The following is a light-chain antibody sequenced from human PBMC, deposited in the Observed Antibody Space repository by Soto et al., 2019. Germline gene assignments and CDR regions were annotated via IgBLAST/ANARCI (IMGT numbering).Light chain of an antibody. CDR2: ASS. CDR1: QSISSY. J-gene: IGKJ4*01. V-gene: IGKV1-39*01. Sequence: DIEMTQSPSSLSVSVGDRVTITCRASQSISSYLNWYQQKPGKAPKLLIYASSILQSGVPSRFSGSGSGTDFTLTISSLPAEDIANYFCQQTYSTLTFGGGTKVDIK. CDR3: QQTYSTLT.